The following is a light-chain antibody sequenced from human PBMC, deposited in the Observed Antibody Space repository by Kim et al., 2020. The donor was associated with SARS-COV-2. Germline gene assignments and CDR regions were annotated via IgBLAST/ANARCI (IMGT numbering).Light chain of an antibody. CDR3: QQYDNLPG. Sequence: SASVGDRVTITCQASQDISNYLNWDQQKPGKAPKLLIYDASNLETGVPSRFSGSGSGTDFTFTISSLQPEDIATYYCQQYDNLPGFGPGTKVDIK. CDR2: DAS. J-gene: IGKJ3*01. CDR1: QDISNY. V-gene: IGKV1-33*01.